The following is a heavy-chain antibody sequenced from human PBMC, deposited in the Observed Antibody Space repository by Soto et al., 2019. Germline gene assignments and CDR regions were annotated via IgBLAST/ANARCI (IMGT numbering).Heavy chain of an antibody. V-gene: IGHV3-64*01. J-gene: IGHJ6*03. D-gene: IGHD6-6*01. CDR1: GFTFSSYW. Sequence: SLRLSCAASGFTFSSYWMSWVRQAPGKGLEYVSGISSNGIGTYYANSVQGRFTISRDNPKNTVYLQMGSLRPEDMAVYYCARRARPDFYYMDVWGKGTTVTVSS. CDR3: ARRARPDFYYMDV. CDR2: ISSNGIGT.